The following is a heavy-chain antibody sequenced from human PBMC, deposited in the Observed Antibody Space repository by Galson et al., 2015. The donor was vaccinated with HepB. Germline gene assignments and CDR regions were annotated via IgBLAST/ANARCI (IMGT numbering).Heavy chain of an antibody. V-gene: IGHV3-49*03. CDR2: IRSKAYGGTT. Sequence: SLRLSCAASGFTFGDYAMSWFRQAPGKGLEWVGFIRSKAYGGTTEYAASVKGRFTISRDDSKSIAYLQMDSLKTEDTAVYYCTRVRYCYGSGIHYWGQGTLVTVSS. D-gene: IGHD3-10*01. CDR1: GFTFGDYA. J-gene: IGHJ4*02. CDR3: TRVRYCYGSGIHY.